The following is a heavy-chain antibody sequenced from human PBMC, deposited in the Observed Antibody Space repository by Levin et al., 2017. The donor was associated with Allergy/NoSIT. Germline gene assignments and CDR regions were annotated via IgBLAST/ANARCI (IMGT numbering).Heavy chain of an antibody. CDR2: IKSKTDGGTT. CDR1: GFTFSNAW. Sequence: GGSLRLSCAASGFTFSNAWMSWVRQAPGKGLEWVGRIKSKTDGGTTDYAAPVKGRFTISRDDSKNTLYLQMNSLKTEDTAVYYCTTDPTVTTIGYYFDYWGQGTLVTVSS. V-gene: IGHV3-15*01. J-gene: IGHJ4*02. D-gene: IGHD4-11*01. CDR3: TTDPTVTTIGYYFDY.